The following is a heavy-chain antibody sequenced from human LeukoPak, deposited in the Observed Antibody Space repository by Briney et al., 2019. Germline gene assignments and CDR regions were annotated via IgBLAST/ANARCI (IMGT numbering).Heavy chain of an antibody. J-gene: IGHJ4*02. CDR2: IWYDGSNT. D-gene: IGHD3-10*01. CDR3: ARGRSRGVMIFDY. Sequence: GRSLRLSCAASGLTFSSYGMHWVRQAPGKGVEWVAIIWYDGSNTDYADSVKGRFTISRDNAKNSLYLQMNSLRAEDTAVYYCARGRSRGVMIFDYWARGPWSPSPQ. V-gene: IGHV3-33*01. CDR1: GLTFSSYG.